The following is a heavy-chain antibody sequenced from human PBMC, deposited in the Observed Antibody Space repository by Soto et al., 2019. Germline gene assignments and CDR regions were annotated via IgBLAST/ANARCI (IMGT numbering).Heavy chain of an antibody. CDR3: TNGRRQQPPLD. CDR1: GFTFSSYY. Sequence: GGSLRLSCAASGFTFSSYYMSWVRQAQGKGLEWVANVNEDGSEKYYVDSVKGRFTVSRDNAKNSLYLQMNSLRAEDTAVYYCTNGRRQQPPLDWGQGTLVTVSS. V-gene: IGHV3-7*01. CDR2: VNEDGSEK. D-gene: IGHD6-13*01. J-gene: IGHJ4*02.